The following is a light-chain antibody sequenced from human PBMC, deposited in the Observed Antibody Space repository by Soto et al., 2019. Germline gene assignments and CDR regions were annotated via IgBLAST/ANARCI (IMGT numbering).Light chain of an antibody. CDR3: QQRSNWPPLT. CDR1: QSVSSY. CDR2: DAS. V-gene: IGKV3-11*01. Sequence: EIVLKQSPATLYLSPGERATLSCRASQSVSSYLAWYQQKPGQAPRLLIYDASNRATGIPAMFSGSGSGTDFTLTISILELEDFAVYYWQQRSNWPPLTFGGGTKVEIK. J-gene: IGKJ4*01.